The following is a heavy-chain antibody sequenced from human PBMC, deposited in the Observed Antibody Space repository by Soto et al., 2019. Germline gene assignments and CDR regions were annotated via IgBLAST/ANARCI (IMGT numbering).Heavy chain of an antibody. D-gene: IGHD1-26*01. CDR3: ARIGDGSTRRSLHA. CDR1: GGSFGGFY. V-gene: IGHV4-34*01. Sequence: PSVPKRLTRAVVGGSFGGFYGRWIRKNQGKGLEWIGEMNHSGSTNYNPYLKSRVTISVDTSKNQFSLRLNSVTAAVTVVYLWARIGDGSTRRSLHAWGTAPPVTAS. CDR2: MNHSGST. J-gene: IGHJ6*03.